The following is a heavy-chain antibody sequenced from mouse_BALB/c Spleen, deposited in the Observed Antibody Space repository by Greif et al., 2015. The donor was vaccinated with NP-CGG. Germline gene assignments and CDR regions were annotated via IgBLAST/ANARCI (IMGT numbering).Heavy chain of an antibody. D-gene: IGHD1-1*01. CDR3: ARYYYGSSSDY. CDR2: INPSTGYT. Sequence: VQLVESGAELAKPGASVKMSCKASGYTFTSYWMHWVKQRPGQGLEWIGYINPSTGYTEYNQKFKDKATLTADKSSSTAYMQLSSLTSEDSAVYYCARYYYGSSSDYWGQGTTLTVSS. J-gene: IGHJ2*01. V-gene: IGHV1-7*01. CDR1: GYTFTSYW.